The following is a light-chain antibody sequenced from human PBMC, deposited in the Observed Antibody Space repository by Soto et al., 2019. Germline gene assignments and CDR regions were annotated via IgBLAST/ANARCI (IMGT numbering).Light chain of an antibody. CDR1: QTVASNF. CDR2: GAS. V-gene: IGKV3-20*01. J-gene: IGKJ4*01. CDR3: QQYGTSPPLT. Sequence: EVVLTQSPGTLSLSPGDRATLSCRASQTVASNFLAWYQHKPGQSPRLLIYGASTRATDIPDRFSGSGSGPDFTLTISRLEPDDSAVYYCQQYGTSPPLTFGGGPKVEIK.